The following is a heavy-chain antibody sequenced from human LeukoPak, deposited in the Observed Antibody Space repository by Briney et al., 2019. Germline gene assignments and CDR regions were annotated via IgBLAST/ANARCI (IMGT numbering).Heavy chain of an antibody. V-gene: IGHV3-30*02. CDR2: IYYDGNNK. Sequence: GGSLRLSCAASGFTFSSYGMHWVRQPPGKGLGWVALIYYDGNNKYYADSVKGRFTISRDTSKNTLYLQMNSLRAEDTAVYYCATRNSGNYWGYWGQGTLVTVS. J-gene: IGHJ4*02. CDR3: ATRNSGNYWGY. CDR1: GFTFSSYG. D-gene: IGHD1-26*01.